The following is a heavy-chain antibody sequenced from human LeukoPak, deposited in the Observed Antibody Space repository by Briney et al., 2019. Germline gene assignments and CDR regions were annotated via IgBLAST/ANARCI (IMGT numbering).Heavy chain of an antibody. CDR2: ISGSGGST. J-gene: IGHJ4*02. V-gene: IGHV3-23*01. CDR1: GFIFSSFA. D-gene: IGHD3-9*01. CDR3: AKELTKHFDWLLPSPQLQSRPTYFDY. Sequence: QTGGSLRLSCAASGFIFSSFAMSWVRQAPGKGLEWVSAISGSGGSTYYADSVKGRFTISRDNSKNTLYLQMNSLRAEDTAVYYCAKELTKHFDWLLPSPQLQSRPTYFDYWGQGTLVTVSS.